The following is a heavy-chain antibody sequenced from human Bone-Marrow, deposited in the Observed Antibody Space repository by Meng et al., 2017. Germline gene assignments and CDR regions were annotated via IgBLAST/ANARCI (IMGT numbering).Heavy chain of an antibody. V-gene: IGHV1-2*06. J-gene: IGHJ4*02. CDR2: INPKSGDT. CDR1: GYTFPDYY. Sequence: VPRVELWAEVKNTGASVTVACKASGYTFPDYYLHWVRRAPGQGLEWMGRINPKSGDTHYAQRFQGRVTMTGDTSISTAYMELSGLRSDDTAMYYCARDEDISAAGKLFGDYWGQGTLVTVSS. D-gene: IGHD6-13*01. CDR3: ARDEDISAAGKLFGDY.